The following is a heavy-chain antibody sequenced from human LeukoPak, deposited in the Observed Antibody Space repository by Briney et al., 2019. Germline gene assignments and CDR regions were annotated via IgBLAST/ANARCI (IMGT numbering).Heavy chain of an antibody. CDR2: ISGSGGST. Sequence: PGGSLRLSCAASGFTFSSYSMNWVRQAPGKGLEWVSAISGSGGSTYYADSVKGRFTISRDNSKNTLYLQMNSLRAEDTAVYYCAKDRYPAVAGTDYWGQGTLVTVSS. D-gene: IGHD6-19*01. V-gene: IGHV3-23*01. J-gene: IGHJ4*02. CDR3: AKDRYPAVAGTDY. CDR1: GFTFSSYS.